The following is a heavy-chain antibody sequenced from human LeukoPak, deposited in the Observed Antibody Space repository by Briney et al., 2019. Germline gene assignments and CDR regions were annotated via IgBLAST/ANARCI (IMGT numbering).Heavy chain of an antibody. J-gene: IGHJ4*02. D-gene: IGHD1-26*01. CDR3: AKDTRALLRLGYFDC. Sequence: GGSLRLSCAASGFTFSSYAMSWVRQAPGKGLEWVSAISGSGGNTYYADSVKGRFTISRDNSRHTLYLQMNSLRAEDTAVYYCAKDTRALLRLGYFDCWGQGTLVTVSS. CDR2: ISGSGGNT. V-gene: IGHV3-23*01. CDR1: GFTFSSYA.